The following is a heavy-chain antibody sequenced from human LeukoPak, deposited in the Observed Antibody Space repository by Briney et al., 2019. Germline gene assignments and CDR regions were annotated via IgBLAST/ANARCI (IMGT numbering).Heavy chain of an antibody. V-gene: IGHV1-69*06. Sequence: GASVKVSCKASGGTFSSYAISWVRQAPGQGLEWMGGIIPIFGTANYAQKFQGRVTITADKSTSTAYMELSSLRSEDTAVYYCARSLYAGRVNFDYWGQGTLVTVSS. CDR1: GGTFSSYA. J-gene: IGHJ4*02. D-gene: IGHD2/OR15-2a*01. CDR2: IIPIFGTA. CDR3: ARSLYAGRVNFDY.